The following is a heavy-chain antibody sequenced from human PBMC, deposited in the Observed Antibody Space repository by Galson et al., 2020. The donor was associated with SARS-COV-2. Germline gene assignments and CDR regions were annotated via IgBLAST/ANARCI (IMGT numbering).Heavy chain of an antibody. Sequence: SETLSLTCTVSGGSIRRSDYCWGWIRQPPGKGLEWIGSICYSGSTYYNVSLKSRVTMSVDTSKNQFSLKLSSMTAADTAVHYCARTGYCGGATCHLKYFDVCGQGTMVTGSS. V-gene: IGHV4-39*01. D-gene: IGHD2-21*01. CDR3: ARTGYCGGATCHLKYFDV. CDR1: GGSIRRSDYC. J-gene: IGHJ3*01. CDR2: ICYSGST.